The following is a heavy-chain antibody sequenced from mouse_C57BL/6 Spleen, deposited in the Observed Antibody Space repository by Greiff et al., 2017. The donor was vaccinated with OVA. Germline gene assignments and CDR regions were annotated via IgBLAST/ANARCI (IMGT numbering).Heavy chain of an antibody. V-gene: IGHV2-2*01. D-gene: IGHD2-4*01. Sequence: VKLVESGPGLVQPSQRLSITCTVSGFSLTSYGVHWVRQSPGKGLEWLGVIWSGGSTDYNAAFISRLSISKDNSKSQVFFKMNSLQADDTAIYYCARWGMGLRRNWYFDVWGTGTTVTVSS. CDR1: GFSLTSYG. J-gene: IGHJ1*03. CDR2: IWSGGST. CDR3: ARWGMGLRRNWYFDV.